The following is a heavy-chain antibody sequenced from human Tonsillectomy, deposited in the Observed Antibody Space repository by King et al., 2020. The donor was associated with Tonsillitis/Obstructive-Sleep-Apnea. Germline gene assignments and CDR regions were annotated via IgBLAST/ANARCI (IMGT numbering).Heavy chain of an antibody. Sequence: VQLVQSGAEVKKPGASLKISCKGSGYSFTSYWIGWVRQMPGKGLEWMGSIYPGDSDTRYSPSFQGQVTISADKSISTAYLQWSSLKASDTAMYYCARSSDCCSTSCYNYYDGMDVWGQGTTVTVSS. V-gene: IGHV5-51*03. D-gene: IGHD2-2*02. J-gene: IGHJ6*02. CDR3: ARSSDCCSTSCYNYYDGMDV. CDR1: GYSFTSYW. CDR2: IYPGDSDT.